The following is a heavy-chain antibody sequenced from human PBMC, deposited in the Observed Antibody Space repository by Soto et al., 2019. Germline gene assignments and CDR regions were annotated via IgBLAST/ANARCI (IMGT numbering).Heavy chain of an antibody. J-gene: IGHJ4*02. CDR1: GFTYSSYW. CDR3: AVAVAGPTAIGY. Sequence: EVQLVESGGGLVQPGGSLRLSCAATGFTYSSYWMHGVRKAPGKGLVWVSRINSDGSSTRYADSVKGRFTISRDNAKNTLYLQMNSLRAEDTAVYYCAVAVAGPTAIGYWGQGTLVTVSS. D-gene: IGHD6-19*01. V-gene: IGHV3-74*01. CDR2: INSDGSST.